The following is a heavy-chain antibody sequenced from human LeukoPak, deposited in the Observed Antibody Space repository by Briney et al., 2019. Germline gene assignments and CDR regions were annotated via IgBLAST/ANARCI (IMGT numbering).Heavy chain of an antibody. Sequence: ASVKVSCKASGYTFTSYGISWVRQAPGQGLEWMGWISAYNGNTNYAQKLQGRVTMTTDTSTSTAYMELRSLRSDDTVVYYCARVGYSGYDWEWYFDYWGQGTLVTVSS. V-gene: IGHV1-18*01. CDR2: ISAYNGNT. J-gene: IGHJ4*02. CDR3: ARVGYSGYDWEWYFDY. D-gene: IGHD5-12*01. CDR1: GYTFTSYG.